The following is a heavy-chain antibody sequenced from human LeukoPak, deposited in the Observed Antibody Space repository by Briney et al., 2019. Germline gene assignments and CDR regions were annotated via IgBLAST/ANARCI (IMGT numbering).Heavy chain of an antibody. CDR1: GFTFDDYG. J-gene: IGHJ4*02. D-gene: IGHD6-13*01. V-gene: IGHV3-9*01. CDR3: AKDYGYSSSWYDY. CDR2: ISWNSASA. Sequence: QPGGSLRLSCEASGFTFDDYGMHWVRQAPGKGLEWVSTISWNSASAGYVDSVKGRFTISRDNAKKTLYLQMNSLRPEDTALYYCAKDYGYSSSWYDYWGRGTLVTVFS.